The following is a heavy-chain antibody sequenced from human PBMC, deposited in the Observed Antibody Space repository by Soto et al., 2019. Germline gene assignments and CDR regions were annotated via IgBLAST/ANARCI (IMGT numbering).Heavy chain of an antibody. CDR3: TKVVDYGVNYGMGV. Sequence: EVQLLESGGGLVQPGGSLRLSCAASEFIFSTYAMSWVRQAPGKGLEWVSTISGRGGTTYYADSVKGRFTVSRDNSKNTLFVQMDSLRAEDTAVYYCTKVVDYGVNYGMGVWGQGTTVTVSS. D-gene: IGHD4-17*01. CDR1: EFIFSTYA. V-gene: IGHV3-23*01. J-gene: IGHJ6*02. CDR2: ISGRGGTT.